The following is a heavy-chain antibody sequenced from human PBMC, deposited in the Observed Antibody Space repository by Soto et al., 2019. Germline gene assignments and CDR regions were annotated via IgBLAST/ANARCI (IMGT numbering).Heavy chain of an antibody. CDR3: ARSQSGVIGYCSGGSCYEGDYGMDV. CDR1: GGSISSGGYS. Sequence: QLQLQESGSGLVKPSQTLSLTCAVSGGSISSGGYSWSWIRQPPGKGLEWIGYIYHSGSTYYNPSLKSRVTISVDRSKNQFSLKLSSGTAADTAVYYCARSQSGVIGYCSGGSCYEGDYGMDVWGQGTTVTVSS. J-gene: IGHJ6*02. CDR2: IYHSGST. D-gene: IGHD2-15*01. V-gene: IGHV4-30-2*01.